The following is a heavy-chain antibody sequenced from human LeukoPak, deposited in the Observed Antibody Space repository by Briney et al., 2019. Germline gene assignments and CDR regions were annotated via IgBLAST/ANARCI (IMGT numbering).Heavy chain of an antibody. J-gene: IGHJ5*02. CDR3: AKGLDP. CDR1: GFTFSSYS. Sequence: GGSLRLSCAPSGFTFSSYSMSWVRHAPGKGLEWVSAITGSGGSTFYAGSVKGRFTISRDNSKNTLYLQMNTLRAEDTAVYYCAKGLDPWGQGTLVTVSS. CDR2: ITGSGGST. V-gene: IGHV3-23*01.